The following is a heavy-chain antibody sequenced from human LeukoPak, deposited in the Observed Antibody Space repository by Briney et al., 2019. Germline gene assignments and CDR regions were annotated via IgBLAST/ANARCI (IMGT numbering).Heavy chain of an antibody. D-gene: IGHD2/OR15-2a*01. Sequence: SETLSLTCTVSGGSISSYYWSWIRQPPGTGLEWIGYISDSGSTTYNPSLKSRLTISVDTSKNQFSLKLSSVTAADTAVYYCARLSWPGRGSRFDPWGQGTLVTVSS. V-gene: IGHV4-59*01. CDR1: GGSISSYY. CDR2: ISDSGST. J-gene: IGHJ5*02. CDR3: ARLSWPGRGSRFDP.